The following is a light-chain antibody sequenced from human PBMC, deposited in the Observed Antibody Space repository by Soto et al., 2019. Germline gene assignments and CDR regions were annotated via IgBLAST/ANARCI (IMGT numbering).Light chain of an antibody. Sequence: EIVLTQSPATLSLSPGERATLSCRASQSVSSYLAWYQQKPGQAPRLLIYDASNRATGIPARFSGSGSGTDFTLTISSLGAEDFAVYYCQQRCNRPLHFGGGTKVEIK. CDR2: DAS. J-gene: IGKJ4*01. V-gene: IGKV3-11*01. CDR1: QSVSSY. CDR3: QQRCNRPLH.